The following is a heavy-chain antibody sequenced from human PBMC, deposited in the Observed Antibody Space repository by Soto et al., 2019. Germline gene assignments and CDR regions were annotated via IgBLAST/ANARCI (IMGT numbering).Heavy chain of an antibody. Sequence: QVQLVESGGGLVQPGRSLRLSCAASGFTFSSYGMHWVRQAPGKGLEWVAVISYDGSNKYYADSVKGRFTISRDNSKNTLYLQMNSLRAEDTAVYYCAKARRKVVVAAPFDYWGQGTLVTVSS. J-gene: IGHJ4*02. D-gene: IGHD2-15*01. CDR3: AKARRKVVVAAPFDY. CDR2: ISYDGSNK. CDR1: GFTFSSYG. V-gene: IGHV3-30*18.